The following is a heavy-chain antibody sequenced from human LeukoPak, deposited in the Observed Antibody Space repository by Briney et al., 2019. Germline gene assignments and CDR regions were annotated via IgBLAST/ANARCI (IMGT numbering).Heavy chain of an antibody. CDR2: ISSSSSYI. J-gene: IGHJ4*02. CDR3: ARDRLQYEGTFDY. CDR1: GFTFSNYS. V-gene: IGHV3-21*01. Sequence: GGSLRLSCAASGFTFSNYSMNWVRQAPGKGLDWVSSISSSSSYIYYADSVKGRFTISRDNAKNSLYLQMNSLTAEDTAVYYCARDRLQYEGTFDYWGQGTPVIVSS. D-gene: IGHD4-11*01.